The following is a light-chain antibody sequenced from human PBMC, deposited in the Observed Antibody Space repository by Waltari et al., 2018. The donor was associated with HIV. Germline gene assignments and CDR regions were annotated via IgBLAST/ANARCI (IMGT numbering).Light chain of an antibody. CDR2: GAS. CDR3: QQYNNGPFT. J-gene: IGKJ3*01. V-gene: IGKV3-15*01. CDR1: QSVSSH. Sequence: EIEMTQSPATLSVSLGGRVTISCRASQSVSSHLAWYQQKPGQAPRLFIYGASTRATGISARFSGSGSGTAFTLTISSLQSEDFAAYYCQQYNNGPFTFGPGTKVDI.